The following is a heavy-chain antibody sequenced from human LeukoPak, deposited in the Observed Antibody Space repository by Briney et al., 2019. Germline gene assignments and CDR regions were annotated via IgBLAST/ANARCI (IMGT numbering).Heavy chain of an antibody. CDR2: IWYDGSNK. CDR1: GFTFSSYG. J-gene: IGHJ4*02. D-gene: IGHD1-26*01. CDR3: AREGEVGATLDY. V-gene: IGHV3-33*08. Sequence: GGSLRLSCAASGFTFSSYGMHWVRQAPGKGLEWVAVIWYDGSNKYYADSVKGRFTISRDNSKNTLYLQMNSLRAEDTAVYYCAREGEVGATLDYWGQGTLVTVSS.